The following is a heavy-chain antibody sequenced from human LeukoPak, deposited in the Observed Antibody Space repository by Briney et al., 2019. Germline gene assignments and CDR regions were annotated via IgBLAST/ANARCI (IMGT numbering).Heavy chain of an antibody. Sequence: LTGGSLRLSCAASGFTFSSYSMNWVRQAPCKGLEWVAFIRYDGSNKYYADSVKGRFTISRDNSKNTLYLQMNSLRAEDTAVYYCAKVYLSQSPFDYWGQGTLVTVSS. D-gene: IGHD2-21*01. J-gene: IGHJ4*02. V-gene: IGHV3-30*02. CDR1: GFTFSSYS. CDR3: AKVYLSQSPFDY. CDR2: IRYDGSNK.